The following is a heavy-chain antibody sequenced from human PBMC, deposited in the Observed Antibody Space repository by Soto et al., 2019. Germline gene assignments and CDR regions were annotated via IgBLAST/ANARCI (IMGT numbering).Heavy chain of an antibody. D-gene: IGHD2-15*01. CDR3: AKDLPGLGYYYYYYGMDV. V-gene: IGHV3-30*18. CDR2: ISYDGSNK. J-gene: IGHJ6*02. Sequence: LRLSCAASGFTFSSYGMHWVRQAPGKGLEWVAVISYDGSNKYYADSVKGRFTISRDNSKNTLYLQMNSLRAEDTAVYYCAKDLPGLGYYYYYYGMDVWGQGTTVTVYS. CDR1: GFTFSSYG.